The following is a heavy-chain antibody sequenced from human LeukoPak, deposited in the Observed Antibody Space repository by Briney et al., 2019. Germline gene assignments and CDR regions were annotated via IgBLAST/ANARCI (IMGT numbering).Heavy chain of an antibody. CDR2: ISSSSSTI. Sequence: GGSLRLSCAASGFTFSSYSMNWVRQAPGKGLEWVSYISSSSSTIYYADSVKGRFTISRDNAKNSLYLQMNSLRAEDTAVYYCARDYYDSSPRFDYWGQGTLVTVSS. CDR3: ARDYYDSSPRFDY. CDR1: GFTFSSYS. V-gene: IGHV3-48*01. D-gene: IGHD3-22*01. J-gene: IGHJ4*02.